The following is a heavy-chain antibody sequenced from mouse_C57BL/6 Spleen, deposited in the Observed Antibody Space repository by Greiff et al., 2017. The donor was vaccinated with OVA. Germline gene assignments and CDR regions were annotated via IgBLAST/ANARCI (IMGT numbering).Heavy chain of an antibody. CDR2: IYPGDGDT. V-gene: IGHV1-82*01. J-gene: IGHJ2*01. CDR1: GYAFSSSW. CDR3: ARFGKLPFDY. D-gene: IGHD1-1*01. Sequence: QVQLKESGPELVKPGASVKISCKASGYAFSSSWMNWVKQRPGKGLEWIGRIYPGDGDTNYNGKFKGKATLTADKSSSTAYMQLSSLTSEDSAVYFCARFGKLPFDYWGQGTTLTVSS.